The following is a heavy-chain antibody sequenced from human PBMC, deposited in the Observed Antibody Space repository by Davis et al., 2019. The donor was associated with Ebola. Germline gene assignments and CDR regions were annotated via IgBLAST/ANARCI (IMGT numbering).Heavy chain of an antibody. V-gene: IGHV3-7*01. CDR1: GFTFSGSA. CDR2: IKQDGSEK. Sequence: GESLKISCAASGFTFSGSAMHWVRQAPGKGLEWVANIKQDGSEKYYVDSVKGRFTISRDNAKNSLYLQMNSLRAEDTAVYYCASPMITFGGVIVIWGQGTLVTVSS. CDR3: ASPMITFGGVIVI. J-gene: IGHJ4*02. D-gene: IGHD3-16*02.